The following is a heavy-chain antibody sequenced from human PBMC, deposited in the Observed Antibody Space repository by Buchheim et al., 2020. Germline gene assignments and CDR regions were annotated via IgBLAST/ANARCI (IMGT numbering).Heavy chain of an antibody. CDR2: IWLDGSAE. D-gene: IGHD3-16*01. CDR1: GFTFSGYG. Sequence: QVQLVESGGGVVQPGRSLGLSCSASGFTFSGYGMHWVRQAPGKGLEWVARIWLDGSAEEYADFVKGRFFISRDNSKNTLFLQMSSMGAEDTAVYYCARENWATGCNVSNCLSLDYWGQGTL. J-gene: IGHJ4*02. CDR3: ARENWATGCNVSNCLSLDY. V-gene: IGHV3-33*01.